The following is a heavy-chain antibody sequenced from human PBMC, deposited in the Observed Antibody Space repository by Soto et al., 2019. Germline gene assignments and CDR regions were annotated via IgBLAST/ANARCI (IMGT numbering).Heavy chain of an antibody. J-gene: IGHJ4*02. CDR3: AREGLLLLPDY. CDR2: ISPYSGKT. CDR1: GYTFTNND. V-gene: IGHV1-18*01. Sequence: QIQLVQSGTEVRKPGASAKVSCKTSGYTFTNNDVCWVRQTPGQGLEWMGWISPYSGKTNYARKFKGRVTMTTDTSTSTVYMELTSLTSDATGVYYCAREGLLLLPDYWGQGTLVTVSS. D-gene: IGHD3-22*01.